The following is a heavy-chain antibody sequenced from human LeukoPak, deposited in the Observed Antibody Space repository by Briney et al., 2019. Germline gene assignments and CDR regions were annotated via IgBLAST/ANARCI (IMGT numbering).Heavy chain of an antibody. CDR2: INHSGST. CDR1: GGSFSGYY. D-gene: IGHD6-6*01. J-gene: IGHJ4*02. CDR3: ARDFNSSSSFDY. Sequence: SETLSLTCAVYGGSFSGYYWSWIRQPPGKGLGWIGEINHSGSTNYNPSLKSRVTISVDTSKNQFSLKLSSVTAADTAVYYCARDFNSSSSFDYWGQGTLVTVSS. V-gene: IGHV4-34*01.